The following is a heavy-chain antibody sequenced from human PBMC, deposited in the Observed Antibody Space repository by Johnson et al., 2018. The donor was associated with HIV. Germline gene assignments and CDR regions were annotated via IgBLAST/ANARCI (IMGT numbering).Heavy chain of an antibody. D-gene: IGHD2-15*01. J-gene: IGHJ3*01. CDR3: AGTSCSGARCLGYDPFDV. CDR2: IGTAGDT. CDR1: GFTFSSYD. V-gene: IGHV3-13*01. Sequence: VQLVESGGGLVQPGGSLRLSCAASGFTFSSYDMHWVRQATGKGLEWVSAIGTAGDTYYPGSVKGRFTISRENAKNSLYLQMNSLRAEDTAVYYCAGTSCSGARCLGYDPFDVWGQGTMVTVSS.